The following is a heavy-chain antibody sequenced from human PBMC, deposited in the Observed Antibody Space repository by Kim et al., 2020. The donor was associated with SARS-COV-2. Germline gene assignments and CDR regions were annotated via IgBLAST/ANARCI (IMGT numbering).Heavy chain of an antibody. Sequence: GGSLRLSCAASGFTFSSYGMHWVRQAPGKGLEWVAVIWYDGSNKYYADSVKGRFTISRDNSKNTLYLQMNSLRAEDTAVYYCARDLSSSGGGAFDIWGQGTMVTVSS. CDR1: GFTFSSYG. D-gene: IGHD6-19*01. V-gene: IGHV3-33*01. CDR3: ARDLSSSGGGAFDI. J-gene: IGHJ3*02. CDR2: IWYDGSNK.